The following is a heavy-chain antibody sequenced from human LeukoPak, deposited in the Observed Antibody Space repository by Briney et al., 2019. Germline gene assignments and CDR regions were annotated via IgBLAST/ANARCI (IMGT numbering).Heavy chain of an antibody. J-gene: IGHJ6*03. CDR1: GYTLTELS. CDR2: FDPEDGET. V-gene: IGHV1-24*01. Sequence: ASVKVSCKVSGYTLTELSMHWVRQAPGKGLEWMGGFDPEDGETIYAQKFQGRVTMTTDTSTSTAYMELRSLRSDDTAVYYCAKGDNYYYYYMDVWGKGTTVTVSS. CDR3: AKGDNYYYYYMDV.